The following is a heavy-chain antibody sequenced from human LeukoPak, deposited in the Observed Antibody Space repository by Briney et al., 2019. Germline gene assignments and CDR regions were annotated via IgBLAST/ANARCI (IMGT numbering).Heavy chain of an antibody. Sequence: SETLSLTCTVSGGSISSYYWSWIRQPPGKGLESIGYIYYSGSTNYNPSLKSRVTISVDTSKNQFSLKLSSVTAADTAVYYCARQWGGSESYYALDYWGQGALVTVSS. J-gene: IGHJ4*02. D-gene: IGHD3-10*01. V-gene: IGHV4-59*01. CDR2: IYYSGST. CDR3: ARQWGGSESYYALDY. CDR1: GGSISSYY.